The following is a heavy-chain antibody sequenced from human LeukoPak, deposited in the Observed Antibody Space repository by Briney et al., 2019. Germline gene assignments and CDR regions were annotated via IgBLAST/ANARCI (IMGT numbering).Heavy chain of an antibody. CDR2: IHYSGST. CDR1: GGSISDYY. Sequence: SETLSLTCTVSGGSISDYYWNWIRQPPGKGLEWIGNIHYSGSTNYNPSLKSRVTISVDTSKNQFSLKLSSVTAADTAIYYCARRRLGDAFDVWGQGTMVAVSS. D-gene: IGHD3-16*01. V-gene: IGHV4-59*08. J-gene: IGHJ3*01. CDR3: ARRRLGDAFDV.